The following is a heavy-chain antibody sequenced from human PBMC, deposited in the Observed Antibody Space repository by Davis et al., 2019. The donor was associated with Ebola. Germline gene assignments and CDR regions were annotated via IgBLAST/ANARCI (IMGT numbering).Heavy chain of an antibody. CDR1: GYTFTSYY. Sequence: ASVKVSCKASGYTFTSYYMHWVRQAPGQGLEWMGIINPSGGSTSYAQKFQGRVTMTRDTSTSTVYMELSSLRSEDTAVYYCARDPQNWNYRYYYYYYMDVWGKGTTVTVSS. J-gene: IGHJ6*03. CDR2: INPSGGST. CDR3: ARDPQNWNYRYYYYYYMDV. V-gene: IGHV1-46*01. D-gene: IGHD1-7*01.